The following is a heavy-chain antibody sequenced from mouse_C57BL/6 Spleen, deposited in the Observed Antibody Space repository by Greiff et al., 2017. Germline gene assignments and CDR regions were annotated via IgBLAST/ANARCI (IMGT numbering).Heavy chain of an antibody. J-gene: IGHJ1*03. D-gene: IGHD2-3*01. V-gene: IGHV1-18*01. CDR2: INPNNGGT. Sequence: EVQLQQSGPELVKPGASVKIPCKASGYTFTDYNMDWVKQSHGKSLAWIGDINPNNGGTIYNQKFKGKATLTVDKSSSTAYMELRSLTSEDTAVYYCARTRIYDGYYPWYFDVWGTGTTVTVSS. CDR1: GYTFTDYN. CDR3: ARTRIYDGYYPWYFDV.